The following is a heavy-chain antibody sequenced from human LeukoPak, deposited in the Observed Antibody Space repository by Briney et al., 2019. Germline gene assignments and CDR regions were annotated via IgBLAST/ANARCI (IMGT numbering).Heavy chain of an antibody. CDR3: ARGVITIFGVALDY. V-gene: IGHV1-2*02. Sequence: GASVKVSCKASGYTFTGYYMHWVRQAPGQGLEWMGWINPNSGGTNYAQKFQGRVTMTRDTSISTAYMELSRLRSDDTAVYCCARGVITIFGVALDYWGQGTLVTVSS. D-gene: IGHD3-3*01. J-gene: IGHJ4*02. CDR2: INPNSGGT. CDR1: GYTFTGYY.